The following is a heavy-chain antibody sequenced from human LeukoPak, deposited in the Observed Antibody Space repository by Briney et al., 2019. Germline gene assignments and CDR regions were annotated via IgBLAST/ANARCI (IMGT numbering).Heavy chain of an antibody. V-gene: IGHV4-34*01. CDR3: ARFPVSAYDY. CDR1: GGSFSGFH. CDR2: IDHSGST. J-gene: IGHJ4*02. Sequence: SVALSLTCAVYGGSFSGFHWKWLRQPPGKGREWIGEIDHSGSTKYNPSPKSRVTISVDTSKNQFSLKLSSVTAADTAVYFCARFPVSAYDYWGQGVLVTVSS. D-gene: IGHD5-12*01.